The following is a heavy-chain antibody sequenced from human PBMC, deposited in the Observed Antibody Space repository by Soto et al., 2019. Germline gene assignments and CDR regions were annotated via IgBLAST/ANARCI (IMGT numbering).Heavy chain of an antibody. CDR1: GFTFSSYA. Sequence: PGGSLRLSCAASGFTFSSYAMSWVRQAPGKGLEWVSAISGSGGSTYYADSVKGRFTISRDNSKNTLYLQMNSLRAEDTAVYYCAKEISDCSSTSCYRLYYYYGMDVWGQGTTVTVSS. V-gene: IGHV3-23*01. J-gene: IGHJ6*02. CDR3: AKEISDCSSTSCYRLYYYYGMDV. CDR2: ISGSGGST. D-gene: IGHD2-2*01.